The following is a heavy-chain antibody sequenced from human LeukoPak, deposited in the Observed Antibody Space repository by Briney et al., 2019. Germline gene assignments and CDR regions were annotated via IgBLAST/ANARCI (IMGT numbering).Heavy chain of an antibody. J-gene: IGHJ4*02. CDR3: ARGAWTSSFDR. CDR2: VNPNSGNT. Sequence: GASVKVSCKASGYTFTSYDVNWVRQATGQGLEWMGWVNPNSGNTAYAQNFQGRVTMTSDTSINTAYMELSSLRSEDTAVYYCARGAWTSSFDRWGQGTLVTVSS. V-gene: IGHV1-8*01. CDR1: GYTFTSYD. D-gene: IGHD6-6*01.